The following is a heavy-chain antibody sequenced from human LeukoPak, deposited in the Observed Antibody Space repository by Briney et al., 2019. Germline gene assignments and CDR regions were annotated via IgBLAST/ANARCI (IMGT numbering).Heavy chain of an antibody. D-gene: IGHD3-3*01. CDR2: IRYDGSNK. J-gene: IGHJ4*02. V-gene: IGHV3-30*02. CDR3: AKEYGFWSGYYFDY. CDR1: GFAFSRYG. Sequence: GGSLRLSCAASGFAFSRYGMHWVRQAPGKGLEGVAVIRYDGSNKYYADSVEGRFTISRDNSKNTLYLQMNSLRAEDTAVYYCAKEYGFWSGYYFDYWGQGTLVTVSS.